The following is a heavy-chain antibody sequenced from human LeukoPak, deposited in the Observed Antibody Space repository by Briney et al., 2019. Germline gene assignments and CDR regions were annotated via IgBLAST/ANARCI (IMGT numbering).Heavy chain of an antibody. CDR1: GFTFSSYG. Sequence: GGSLRLSCAASGFTFSSYGMHWVRQAPGKGLEWVAFIRYDGSNKYYADSVKGRFTISRDNSKNTLYLQMNSLRAEDTAVYYCAKDLSPYYYMDVWGKGITVTISS. V-gene: IGHV3-30*02. CDR3: AKDLSPYYYMDV. J-gene: IGHJ6*03. CDR2: IRYDGSNK.